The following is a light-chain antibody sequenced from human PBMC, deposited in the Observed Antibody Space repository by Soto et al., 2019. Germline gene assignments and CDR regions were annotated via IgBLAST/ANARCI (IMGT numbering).Light chain of an antibody. J-gene: IGKJ3*01. CDR3: QQYHNIPIT. CDR2: WAS. Sequence: DFVMTQAPDSLAVSLGERATINCKSSQSVLYNSKHWLAWYQKKPGQPPRLLIYWASTRQSGVPDRFTGSGSGTDFSLTISSLQAEDVAVYYCQQYHNIPITFGPGTKVEIK. V-gene: IGKV4-1*01. CDR1: QSVLYNSKHW.